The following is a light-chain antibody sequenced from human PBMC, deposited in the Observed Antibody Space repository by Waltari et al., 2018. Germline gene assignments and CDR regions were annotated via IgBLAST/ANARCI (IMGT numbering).Light chain of an antibody. CDR1: HTKSTN. J-gene: IGKJ1*01. CDR2: GAT. Sequence: EIVLTQSPATLYVSPGERVSLSCRASHTKSTNLAGYHQKPGQAPRLLMFGATTRATDIPARFSGSGSGTEFTLTISSLQSEDFGVYYCQQYHNWRTFGQGTRVEVK. V-gene: IGKV3-15*01. CDR3: QQYHNWRT.